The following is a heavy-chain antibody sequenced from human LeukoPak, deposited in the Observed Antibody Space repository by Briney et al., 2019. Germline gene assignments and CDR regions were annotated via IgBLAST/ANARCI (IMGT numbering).Heavy chain of an antibody. CDR3: AKFPTHTYGDYLYYYYMDV. Sequence: PGGSLRLSCAASGFTFSSYAMSWVRQAPGKGLEWVSAISGSGGSTYYADSVKGRFTISRDNSKNTLYLQMNSLRAEDTAVYYCAKFPTHTYGDYLYYYYMDVWGKGTTVTVSS. J-gene: IGHJ6*03. CDR1: GFTFSSYA. CDR2: ISGSGGST. V-gene: IGHV3-23*01. D-gene: IGHD4-17*01.